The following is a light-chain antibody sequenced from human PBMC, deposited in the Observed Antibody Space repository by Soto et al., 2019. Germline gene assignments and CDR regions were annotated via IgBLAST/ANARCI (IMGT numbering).Light chain of an antibody. CDR3: QVWDSSSDHYV. CDR2: DDS. CDR1: NIGSKS. J-gene: IGLJ1*01. Sequence: SSELTQPPSVSVAPGQTARITCGGTNIGSKSVHWYQQKPGRAPVLVVYDDSDRPSGIPERFSGSNSGNTATLTISRVEAGDEADYYCQVWDSSSDHYVFGTGTKLTVL. V-gene: IGLV3-21*02.